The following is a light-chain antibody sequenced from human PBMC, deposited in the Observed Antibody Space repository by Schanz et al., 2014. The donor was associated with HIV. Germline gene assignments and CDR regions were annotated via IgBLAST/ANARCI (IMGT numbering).Light chain of an antibody. CDR2: VNT. J-gene: IGLJ2*01. CDR3: SSFSGTTTLV. CDR1: SSNPGAGYD. Sequence: QSVLTQPPSVSGAPGQRVTISCNGSSSNPGAGYDVNWYQQVPGAAPKLLIYVNTNRPSGVPGRFSGSKSGTSASLAITGLQAEDEADYYCSSFSGTTTLVFGGGTKLTVL. V-gene: IGLV1-40*01.